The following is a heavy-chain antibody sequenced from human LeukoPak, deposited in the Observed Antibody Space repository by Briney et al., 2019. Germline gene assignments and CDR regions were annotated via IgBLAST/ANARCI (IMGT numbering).Heavy chain of an antibody. J-gene: IGHJ4*02. V-gene: IGHV3-21*01. Sequence: PGGSLRLSCAASEFSVGSSYMTWVRPAPGKGLEWVSSISSSSSYIYYADSVKGRFTISRDNAKNSLYLQMNSLRAEDTAVYYCARGEYGSGSYHIDYWGQGTLVTVSS. D-gene: IGHD3-10*01. CDR1: EFSVGSSY. CDR3: ARGEYGSGSYHIDY. CDR2: ISSSSSYI.